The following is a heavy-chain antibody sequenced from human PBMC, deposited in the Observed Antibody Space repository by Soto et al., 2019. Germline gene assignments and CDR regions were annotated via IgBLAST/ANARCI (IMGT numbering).Heavy chain of an antibody. D-gene: IGHD3-9*01. Sequence: SGGALVQPGGSLRLSCAASGFTFSSYAMSWVRQAPGKGLEWVSAISGSGGSTYYADSVKGRFTISRDNSKNTLYLQMNSLRAEDTAVYYCASRYYDILTGYSYYGMDVWGQGTTVTVSS. CDR2: ISGSGGST. CDR1: GFTFSSYA. J-gene: IGHJ6*02. CDR3: ASRYYDILTGYSYYGMDV. V-gene: IGHV3-23*01.